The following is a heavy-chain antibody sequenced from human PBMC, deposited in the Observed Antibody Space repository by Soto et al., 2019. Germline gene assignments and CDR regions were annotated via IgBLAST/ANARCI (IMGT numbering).Heavy chain of an antibody. Sequence: QVQLQQWGAGLLKPSETLSLTCAVYGGSFSGYYWSWIRQPPGKGLGWIGEINHSGSTNYNPSLKSRVTISVDTSKNQFSLKLSSVTAADTAVYYCASFRNYYGSGSLHWFDPWGQGTLVTVSS. V-gene: IGHV4-34*01. CDR3: ASFRNYYGSGSLHWFDP. CDR1: GGSFSGYY. D-gene: IGHD3-10*01. CDR2: INHSGST. J-gene: IGHJ5*02.